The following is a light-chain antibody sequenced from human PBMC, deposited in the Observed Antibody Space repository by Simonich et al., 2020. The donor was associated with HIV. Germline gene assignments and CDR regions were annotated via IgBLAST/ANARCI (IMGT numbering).Light chain of an antibody. V-gene: IGKV2D-29*02. CDR1: RSLLYSDGKTY. Sequence: DIVMTQTPLSLSVTPGQPASIPCKSSRSLLYSDGKTYLYWYLQKPGQSPQPLIYEIFNRFSGVPDRFSGSGSGTDFTLKISRVEAEDVGVYYCMQSIQLPRTFGQGTKVEIK. CDR2: EIF. CDR3: MQSIQLPRT. J-gene: IGKJ1*01.